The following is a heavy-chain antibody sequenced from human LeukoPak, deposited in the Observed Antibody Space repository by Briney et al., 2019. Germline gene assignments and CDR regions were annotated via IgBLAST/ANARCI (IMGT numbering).Heavy chain of an antibody. D-gene: IGHD1-26*01. J-gene: IGHJ4*02. V-gene: IGHV1-69*04. CDR2: IIAILDVE. Sequence: ASVKVSCKASGYTFTSYAMNWVRQAPGQGLEWMGRIIAILDVEDYAEKFQGRVTITADKSTSTAYMELSSLRSEDTAVYYCARQEGSGSYPLDYWGQGTLVTVSS. CDR3: ARQEGSGSYPLDY. CDR1: GYTFTSYA.